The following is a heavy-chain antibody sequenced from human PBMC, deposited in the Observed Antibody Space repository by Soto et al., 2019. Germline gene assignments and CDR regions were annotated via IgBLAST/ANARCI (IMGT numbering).Heavy chain of an antibody. CDR2: INHSGST. CDR1: GGSFSGYY. Sequence: SETLSLTCAVYGGSFSGYYWSWIRQPPGKGLEWIGEINHSGSTNYNPSLKSRVTISVDTSKNQFSLKLSSVTAADTAVYYCARQLRYYGSMSYWGQGTLVTVS. CDR3: ARQLRYYGSMSY. J-gene: IGHJ4*02. V-gene: IGHV4-34*01. D-gene: IGHD3-10*01.